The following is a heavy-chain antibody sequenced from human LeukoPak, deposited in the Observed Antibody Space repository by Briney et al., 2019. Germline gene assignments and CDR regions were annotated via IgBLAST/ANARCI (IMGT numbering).Heavy chain of an antibody. V-gene: IGHV4-59*08. J-gene: IGHJ3*02. Sequence: PSQTLSLTCTVSGGSISSYYWSWLRQPPGRGLEWIGYIYYTGSTNYNPSLKSRVTISVDTSKNQFSLKLSSVTAADTAVYYCARVRPGYGGALGAFDIWGQGTVVTVS. CDR2: IYYTGST. CDR3: ARVRPGYGGALGAFDI. CDR1: GGSISSYY. D-gene: IGHD3-16*01.